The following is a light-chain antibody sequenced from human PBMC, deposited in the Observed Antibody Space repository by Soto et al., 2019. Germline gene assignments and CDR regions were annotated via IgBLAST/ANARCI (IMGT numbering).Light chain of an antibody. CDR1: SSNIGAGYD. Sequence: QPVLTQPPSVSGAPGQRVTISCTGSSSNIGAGYDVHWYQQLPGTAPKLLIYGNTNRPSGVPDRFSGSKSGTSASLAITGLQAEDEADYYCQSYDSSLSGSVVFGEGTKLTVL. J-gene: IGLJ2*01. CDR2: GNT. V-gene: IGLV1-40*01. CDR3: QSYDSSLSGSVV.